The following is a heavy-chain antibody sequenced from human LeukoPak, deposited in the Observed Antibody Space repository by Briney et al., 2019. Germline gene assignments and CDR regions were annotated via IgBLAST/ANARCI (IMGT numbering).Heavy chain of an antibody. CDR2: IKQDGSEK. CDR3: AKGSTVSYYYYYMDV. CDR1: GFTFSRYW. J-gene: IGHJ6*03. D-gene: IGHD4-11*01. Sequence: GGSLRLSCAASGFTFSRYWMSWVRPAPGKGLEWVANIKQDGSEKYYVDSVKGRFTISRDNAKNSLYLQMNSLRAEDTAVYYCAKGSTVSYYYYYMDVWGKGTTVTVSS. V-gene: IGHV3-7*03.